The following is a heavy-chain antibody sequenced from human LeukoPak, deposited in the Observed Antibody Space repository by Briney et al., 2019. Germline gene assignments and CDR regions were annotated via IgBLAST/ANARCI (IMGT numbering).Heavy chain of an antibody. V-gene: IGHV3-30*04. Sequence: PGRSLRLSCVASGFTFSNYAMHWVRQAPGKGLEWVAVISFDGSNSYYANSVKGRFTISRDSSKNTLYLQMNSLRAEDTAVFYCAREASDYGGNFWIDYWGQGTLVTVSS. CDR2: ISFDGSNS. CDR1: GFTFSNYA. J-gene: IGHJ4*02. D-gene: IGHD4-23*01. CDR3: AREASDYGGNFWIDY.